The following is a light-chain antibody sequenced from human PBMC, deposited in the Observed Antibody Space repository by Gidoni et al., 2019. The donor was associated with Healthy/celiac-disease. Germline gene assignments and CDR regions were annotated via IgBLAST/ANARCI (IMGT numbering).Light chain of an antibody. CDR3: NSRDSSGNDVV. V-gene: IGLV3-19*01. Sequence: SSELTQDPAVSVALGQTVRITCQGDSLRSYYASWYQQKPGQAPVLVIYGKNNRPPGIPARFSGSSSGNTASLTITGAQAEDEADYYCNSRDSSGNDVVFGGGTKLTVL. CDR1: SLRSYY. J-gene: IGLJ2*01. CDR2: GKN.